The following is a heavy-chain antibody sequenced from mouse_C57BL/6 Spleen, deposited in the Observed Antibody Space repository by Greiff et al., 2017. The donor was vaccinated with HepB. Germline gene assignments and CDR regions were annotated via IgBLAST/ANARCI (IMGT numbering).Heavy chain of an antibody. CDR2: ISSGSSTI. J-gene: IGHJ1*03. D-gene: IGHD1-1*01. V-gene: IGHV5-17*01. CDR3: ARPDYYGSSPYWYFDV. Sequence: EVQGVESGGGLVKPGGSLKLSCAASGFTFSDYGMHWVRQAPEKGLEWVAYISSGSSTIYYADTVKGRFTISRDNAKNTLFLQMTSLRSEDTAMYYCARPDYYGSSPYWYFDVWGTGTTVTVSS. CDR1: GFTFSDYG.